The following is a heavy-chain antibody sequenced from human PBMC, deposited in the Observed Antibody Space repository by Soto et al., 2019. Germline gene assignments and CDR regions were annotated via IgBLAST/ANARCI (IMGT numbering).Heavy chain of an antibody. V-gene: IGHV3-48*01. D-gene: IGHD3-9*01. J-gene: IGHJ6*02. CDR1: GFAFSSYS. CDR2: ISSTGTTM. CDR3: AKDRAYDILTDYFGMHV. Sequence: PGGSLRLSCAASGFAFSSYSLNWVCQAPGKGLEWISYISSTGTTMYYADSVKGRFTISRDNGKNSLYLQMTTLRAEDTAVYYCAKDRAYDILTDYFGMHVWGQGTTVTVSS.